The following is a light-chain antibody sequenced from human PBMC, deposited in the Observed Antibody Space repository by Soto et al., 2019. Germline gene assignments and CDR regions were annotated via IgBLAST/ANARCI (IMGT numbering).Light chain of an antibody. CDR1: SSDVGAYNY. J-gene: IGLJ2*01. CDR2: EVN. Sequence: QSALTQPPSASGSPGQSVTVSCTGTSSDVGAYNYVSWYQQHPGKAPKLMIFEVNKRPSGVPDRFSGSKSGNTASLTVSGLQCEDGANYYSPSFAGLNNFVLLGGGTKLPV. CDR3: PSFAGLNNFVL. V-gene: IGLV2-8*01.